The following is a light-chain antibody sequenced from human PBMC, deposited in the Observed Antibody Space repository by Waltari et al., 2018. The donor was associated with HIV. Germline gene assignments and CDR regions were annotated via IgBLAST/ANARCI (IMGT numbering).Light chain of an antibody. CDR2: TNN. CDR3: AAWDDSLGGLVV. CDR1: SANIGRNT. J-gene: IGLJ2*01. Sequence: QSVLTQPPSASGTPGQRVTISCSGRSANIGRNTVSWYQQIPGTAPRLLIYTNNQRPSGVPDRFSGSKSGTSASLAISGLQSEDEAYYSCAAWDDSLGGLVVFGGGTKLTVL. V-gene: IGLV1-44*01.